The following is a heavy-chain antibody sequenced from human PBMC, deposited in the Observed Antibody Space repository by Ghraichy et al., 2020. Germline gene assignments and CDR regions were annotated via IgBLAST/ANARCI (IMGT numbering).Heavy chain of an antibody. V-gene: IGHV1-18*01. Sequence: ASVKVSCKASGYTFTSYGISWVRQAPGQGLEWMGWISAYNGNTNYAQKLQGRVTMTTDTSTSTAYMELRSLRSDDTAVYYCAREGSLYDSSGYYYIDYWGQGTLVTVSS. D-gene: IGHD3-22*01. CDR3: AREGSLYDSSGYYYIDY. CDR1: GYTFTSYG. J-gene: IGHJ4*02. CDR2: ISAYNGNT.